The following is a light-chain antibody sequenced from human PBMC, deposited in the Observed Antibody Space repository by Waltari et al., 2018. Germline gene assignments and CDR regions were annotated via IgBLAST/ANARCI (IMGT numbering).Light chain of an antibody. Sequence: QSALTQPASVPGSPGQSITISCTGTSSDVGGYNYVPWYQQHPGKAPKLMIYEVSNRPSGVSNRFSGSKSGNTASLTISGLQAEDEADYYCSSYTSSSTLVFGGGTKLTVL. V-gene: IGLV2-14*01. CDR1: SSDVGGYNY. J-gene: IGLJ3*02. CDR2: EVS. CDR3: SSYTSSSTLV.